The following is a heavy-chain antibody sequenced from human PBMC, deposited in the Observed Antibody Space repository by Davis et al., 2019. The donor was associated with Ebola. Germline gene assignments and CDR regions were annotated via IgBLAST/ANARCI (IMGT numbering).Heavy chain of an antibody. Sequence: SNLLSPPVAAQGVSFVDYHWSWIGQPPGKGLDWSGEINHSGSTNYNPSLKSQVTRSGDTSKNQFSLNLSSVTAADTAVYYCARFSSLRLLVFGGAPRLGMDVWGKGTTVTVSS. CDR3: ARFSSLRLLVFGGAPRLGMDV. CDR2: INHSGST. D-gene: IGHD3-10*01. V-gene: IGHV4-34*01. J-gene: IGHJ6*04. CDR1: GVSFVDYH.